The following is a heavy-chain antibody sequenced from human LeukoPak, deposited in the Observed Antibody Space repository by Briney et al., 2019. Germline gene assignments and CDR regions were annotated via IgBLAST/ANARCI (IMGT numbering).Heavy chain of an antibody. CDR2: VYFDGRN. CDR1: GRSVNSGTYH. D-gene: IGHD3-22*01. V-gene: IGHV4-39*07. J-gene: IGHJ5*02. Sequence: PSETLSLTCTVSGRSVNSGTYHWGWVRQPPGKGLEWIGSVYFDGRNHNTPPLKSRLDQSVDTSKNPFSLKLTSVTAPDTAVYYCARDYCYDGRGGFDPWSQGTLVTVSS. CDR3: ARDYCYDGRGGFDP.